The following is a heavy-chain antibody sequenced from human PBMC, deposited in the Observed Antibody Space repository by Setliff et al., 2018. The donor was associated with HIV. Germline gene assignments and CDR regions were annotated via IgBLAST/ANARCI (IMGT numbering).Heavy chain of an antibody. J-gene: IGHJ4*02. CDR3: ARRYCSGGSCCFDY. CDR1: GGSISRSSYY. Sequence: LSLTCTVSGGSISRSSYYWGWIRQPPGKGLEWIGSIYYSGSAYYNPSLKSRVTISVDTSKNQFSLNLSSVTATDTAVYYCARRYCSGGSCCFDYWGQGTLVTVSS. CDR2: IYYSGSA. V-gene: IGHV4-39*01. D-gene: IGHD2-15*01.